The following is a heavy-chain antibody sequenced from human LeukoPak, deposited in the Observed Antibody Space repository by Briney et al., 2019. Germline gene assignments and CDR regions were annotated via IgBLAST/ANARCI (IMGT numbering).Heavy chain of an antibody. Sequence: SETLSLTCTVSGGSISSSSYYWGWIRQPPGKGLEWIGSIYYSGSTYYNPSLKSRVTISVDTSKNQFSLKLSSVTAADTAVYYCAGTGGSGSFNWFDPWGQGTLVTVSS. V-gene: IGHV4-39*07. D-gene: IGHD3-10*01. CDR2: IYYSGST. J-gene: IGHJ5*02. CDR1: GGSISSSSYY. CDR3: AGTGGSGSFNWFDP.